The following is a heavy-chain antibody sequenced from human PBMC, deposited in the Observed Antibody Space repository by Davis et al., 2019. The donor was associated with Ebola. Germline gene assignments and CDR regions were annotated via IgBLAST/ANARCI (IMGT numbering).Heavy chain of an antibody. CDR1: GYIFSNYD. Sequence: ASVKVSCKASGYIFSNYDINWVRQASGQGLEWMGWMNPYSGNTGYVEKFTGRVTMTRDSSITTAYMELTSLRIDDTAVYYCARDYSPKCRTGDCVNDYWGQGTLVTVSS. CDR2: MNPYSGNT. J-gene: IGHJ4*02. V-gene: IGHV1-8*01. D-gene: IGHD2-21*01. CDR3: ARDYSPKCRTGDCVNDY.